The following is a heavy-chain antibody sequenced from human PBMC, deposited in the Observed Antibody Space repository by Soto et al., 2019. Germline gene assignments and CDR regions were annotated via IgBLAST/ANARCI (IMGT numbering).Heavy chain of an antibody. V-gene: IGHV4-59*01. Sequence: QVQLQESGPGLVKPSETLSLTCTVSGGSIRDYYWVWIRQPPGKGLEWIGSIFYTGSTDYNPSLKSRVSISLATSKNQFSLNLGSVTAADTAVYYCARVNRGAFDCWGQGALVTVSS. CDR1: GGSIRDYY. CDR3: ARVNRGAFDC. J-gene: IGHJ4*02. CDR2: IFYTGST.